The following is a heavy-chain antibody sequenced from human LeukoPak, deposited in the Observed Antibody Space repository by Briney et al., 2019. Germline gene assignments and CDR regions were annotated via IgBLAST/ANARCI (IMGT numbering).Heavy chain of an antibody. D-gene: IGHD3-3*01. J-gene: IGHJ6*03. V-gene: IGHV4-4*07. CDR3: ARVVLDYDFWSGYPNPYYYYMVV. CDR1: GGSISSCY. CDR2: IYTCGST. Sequence: SETLSLTCTVSGGSISSCYWNWIWQPAGTGLEWIGLIYTCGSTNYYPSLKSRITMSVDTSKNQFSLKLSSVTAADTAVYYCARVVLDYDFWSGYPNPYYYYMVVWGKGTTVTVSS.